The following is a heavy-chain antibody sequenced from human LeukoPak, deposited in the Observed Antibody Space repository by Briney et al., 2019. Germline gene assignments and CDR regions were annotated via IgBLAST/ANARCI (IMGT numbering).Heavy chain of an antibody. CDR1: GYSISSGYY. Sequence: PSETLSLTCTVSGYSISSGYYWGWIRQPPGKGLEWIGSIYHSGSTYYNPSLKSRVTISVDTSKNQFSLKLSSVTAADTAVYYCARALTWFTIFGVVNPRLQYYMDVWGKGTTVTVSS. J-gene: IGHJ6*03. V-gene: IGHV4-38-2*02. D-gene: IGHD3-3*01. CDR2: IYHSGST. CDR3: ARALTWFTIFGVVNPRLQYYMDV.